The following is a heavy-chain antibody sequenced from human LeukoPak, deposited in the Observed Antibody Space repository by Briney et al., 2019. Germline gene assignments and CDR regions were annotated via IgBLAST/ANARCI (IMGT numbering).Heavy chain of an antibody. Sequence: PGGSLRLSCAASGFTFSSYSMNWVRQAPGKGLEWVSSISSSSSYIYYADSVKGRFTISRDNAKNSLYLQMNSLRAEDTAVYYCARDLRVVAARRPFDPWGQGTLVTVSS. J-gene: IGHJ5*02. V-gene: IGHV3-21*01. CDR1: GFTFSSYS. D-gene: IGHD2-15*01. CDR3: ARDLRVVAARRPFDP. CDR2: ISSSSSYI.